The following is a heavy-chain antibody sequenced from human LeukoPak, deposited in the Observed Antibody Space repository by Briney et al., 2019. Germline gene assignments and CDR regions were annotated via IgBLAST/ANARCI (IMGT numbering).Heavy chain of an antibody. D-gene: IGHD6-19*01. CDR2: ISGSGGST. J-gene: IGHJ4*02. CDR1: GFTFSSYA. Sequence: PEGSLRLSCAASGFTFSSYAMSWVRQAPGKGLEWVSAISGSGGSTYYADSVKGRFTISRDNSKNTLYLQMNSLRAEDTAVYYCAKEGARYSSGWYEEFDYWGQGTLVTVSS. CDR3: AKEGARYSSGWYEEFDY. V-gene: IGHV3-23*01.